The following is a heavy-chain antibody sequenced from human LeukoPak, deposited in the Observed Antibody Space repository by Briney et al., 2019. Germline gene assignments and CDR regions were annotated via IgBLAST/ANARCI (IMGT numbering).Heavy chain of an antibody. D-gene: IGHD4-11*01. CDR2: IFYSGST. V-gene: IGHV4-39*07. Sequence: SETLSLTCTVSGGSISTSNYYWGWIRQPPGKGLEWIGNIFYSGSTYYGPSLKSRLTISLDTSRNQFSLKLSSVTAADTAVYYCARAAMRDYDYWGQGTLVTVSS. J-gene: IGHJ4*02. CDR3: ARAAMRDYDY. CDR1: GGSISTSNYY.